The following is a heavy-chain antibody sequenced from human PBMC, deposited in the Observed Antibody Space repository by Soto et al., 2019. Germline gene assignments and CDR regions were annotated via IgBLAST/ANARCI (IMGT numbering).Heavy chain of an antibody. CDR1: SGSISSGGYY. D-gene: IGHD3-10*02. CDR2: IYYSGST. CDR3: ASFVRGEYYYYGMDI. Sequence: QVQLQESGPGLVKPSQTLSLTCTVSSGSISSGGYYWSWIRQHPGKGLEWIGYIYYSGSTYYIPSLKSRVTMSVDTSKKQFSLKLSSVTAADTAVYYCASFVRGEYYYYGMDIWGQRTTVTVS. J-gene: IGHJ6*02. V-gene: IGHV4-31*03.